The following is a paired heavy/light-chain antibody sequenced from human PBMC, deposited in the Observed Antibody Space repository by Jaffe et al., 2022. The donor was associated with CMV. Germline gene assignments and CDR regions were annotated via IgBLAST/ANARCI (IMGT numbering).Heavy chain of an antibody. CDR2: ISGSGGST. CDR1: GFTFSSYA. J-gene: IGHJ6*03. V-gene: IGHV3-23*04. Sequence: EVQLVESGGGLVQPGGSLRLSCAASGFTFSSYAMSWVRQAPGKGLEWVSAISGSGGSTYYADSVKGRFTISRDNSKNTLYLQMNSLRAEDTAVYYCAKDPLPSTAFADYYYYMDVWGKGTTVTVSS. CDR3: AKDPLPSTAFADYYYYMDV. D-gene: IGHD3-16*01.
Light chain of an antibody. CDR1: SSDVGGYNY. CDR2: DVS. J-gene: IGLJ2*01. V-gene: IGLV2-14*03. CDR3: SSYTSSSTLHVV. Sequence: QSALTQPASVSGSPGQSITISCTGTSSDVGGYNYVSWYQQHPGKAPKLMIYDVSNRPSGVSNRFSGSKSGNTASLTISGLQAEDEADYYCSSYTSSSTLHVVFGGGTKLTVL.